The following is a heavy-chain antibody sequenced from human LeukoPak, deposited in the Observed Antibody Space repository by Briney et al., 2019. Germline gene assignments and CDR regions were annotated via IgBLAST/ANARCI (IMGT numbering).Heavy chain of an antibody. V-gene: IGHV3-53*05. D-gene: IGHD4-17*01. J-gene: IGHJ4*02. CDR2: IYSGGST. Sequence: GGSLRLSCAASGFTVSSNYMSWVRQAPGKGLEWVSIIYSGGSTFYADSVKGRFTISRDNSKNTVYLQMNSLRAEDTAVYYCAKDPPDGDYTIYFDYWGQGTLVTVSS. CDR1: GFTVSSNY. CDR3: AKDPPDGDYTIYFDY.